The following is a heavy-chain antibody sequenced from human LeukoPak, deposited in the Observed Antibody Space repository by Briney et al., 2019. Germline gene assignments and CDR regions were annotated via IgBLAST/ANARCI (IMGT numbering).Heavy chain of an antibody. D-gene: IGHD6-19*01. CDR3: ARDRVAVAGTKYYYYGMDV. CDR2: IYTSGST. J-gene: IGHJ6*02. Sequence: SETLSLTCTVSGGSISSGSYYWSWIRQPAGKGLEWIGRIYTSGSTNYNPSLKSRVTISVDTSKNQFSLKLSSVTAADTAVYYCARDRVAVAGTKYYYYGMDVWGQGTTVTVSS. V-gene: IGHV4-61*02. CDR1: GGSISSGSYY.